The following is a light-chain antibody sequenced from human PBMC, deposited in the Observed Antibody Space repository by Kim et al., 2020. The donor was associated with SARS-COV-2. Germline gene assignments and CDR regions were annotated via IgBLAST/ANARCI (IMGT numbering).Light chain of an antibody. J-gene: IGLJ2*01. Sequence: QSALTQPASVSGSPGQSITISCTGTSSDVGDYNYVSWYQQHPGAAPKLMIYDVTNRPSGVSNRLSGTKSGNTASLSISGLQAEDEADYCCTSYTSSSTLQVVLGAGTRLTVL. V-gene: IGLV2-14*03. CDR3: TSYTSSSTLQVV. CDR1: SSDVGDYNY. CDR2: DVT.